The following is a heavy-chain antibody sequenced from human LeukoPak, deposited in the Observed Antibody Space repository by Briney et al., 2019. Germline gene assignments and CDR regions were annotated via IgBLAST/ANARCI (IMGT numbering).Heavy chain of an antibody. V-gene: IGHV1-69*05. J-gene: IGHJ3*02. CDR1: GYTFTSYA. CDR2: IIPIFGTA. Sequence: GASVKVSCKASGYTFTSYAISWVRQAPGQGLEWMGGIIPIFGTANYAQKFQGRVTITTDESTSTAYMELSSLGSEDTAVYYCARGVVVGAFDIWGQGTMVTVSS. CDR3: ARGVVVGAFDI. D-gene: IGHD3-3*01.